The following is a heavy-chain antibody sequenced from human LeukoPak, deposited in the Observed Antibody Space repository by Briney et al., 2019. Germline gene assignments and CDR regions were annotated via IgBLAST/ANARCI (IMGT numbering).Heavy chain of an antibody. V-gene: IGHV3-23*01. CDR3: ANYRKPQGLDY. J-gene: IGHJ4*02. D-gene: IGHD1-14*01. CDR1: GFIVSANY. Sequence: GGSLRLSCAASGFIVSANYMSWVRQAPGQGLQWVSAISANGADKYYADYVKGRFTISRDNSKNTLFLQMTSLGVEDTAVYFCANYRKPQGLDYWGQGTLVTVSS. CDR2: ISANGADK.